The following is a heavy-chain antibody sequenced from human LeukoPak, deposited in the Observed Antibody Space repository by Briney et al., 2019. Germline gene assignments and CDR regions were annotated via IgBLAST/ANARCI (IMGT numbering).Heavy chain of an antibody. D-gene: IGHD3-16*01. V-gene: IGHV3-48*02. CDR1: GFIFTSYS. Sequence: GASLRLSCAASGFIFTSYSMNWVRQAPGKGLEFVSSISSTSSATYYADSVKGRFTISRDNAKNSMYLQMNSLRDEDTAVYYCAGQGDLDYWGQGTLVTVCS. CDR3: AGQGDLDY. CDR2: ISSTSSAT. J-gene: IGHJ4*02.